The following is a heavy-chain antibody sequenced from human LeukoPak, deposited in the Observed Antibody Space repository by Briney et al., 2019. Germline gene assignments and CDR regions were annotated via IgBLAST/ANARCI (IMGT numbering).Heavy chain of an antibody. CDR2: INPNSGGT. CDR1: GYTFTGYY. V-gene: IGHV1-2*02. CDR3: VSLGATTIYYYGMDV. J-gene: IGHJ6*02. D-gene: IGHD1-26*01. Sequence: ASVKVSCKASGYTFTGYYMHWVRQAPGQGLEWMGWINPNSGGTNYAQKFQGRVTMTRDTSISTAYMELSRLSSDDTAVYYCVSLGATTIYYYGMDVWGQGTTVTVSS.